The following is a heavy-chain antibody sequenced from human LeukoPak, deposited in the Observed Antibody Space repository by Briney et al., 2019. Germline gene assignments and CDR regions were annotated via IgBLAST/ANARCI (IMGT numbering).Heavy chain of an antibody. Sequence: GGYLRLSCAVSGFSFRSYVMSWVRQAPGKGLEWVSSISSSSSYIYYADSVKGRFTISRDNAKNSLYLQMNSLRAEDTAVYYCAREGKYSSSWHYYYYYMDVWGKGTTVTISS. CDR3: AREGKYSSSWHYYYYYMDV. J-gene: IGHJ6*03. D-gene: IGHD6-13*01. CDR2: ISSSSSYI. CDR1: GFSFRSYV. V-gene: IGHV3-21*01.